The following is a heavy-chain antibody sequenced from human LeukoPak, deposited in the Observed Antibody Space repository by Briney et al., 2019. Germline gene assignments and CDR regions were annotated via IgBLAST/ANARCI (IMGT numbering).Heavy chain of an antibody. Sequence: SETLSLTCAVYGGSFSGNYWSWIRQPPGKGLEWIGEINHSGSTNYNPSLKSRVTISVDTSKNQFSLKLSSVTAADTAVYYCATSRYSSIPFDYWGQGTLVTVSS. CDR3: ATSRYSSIPFDY. CDR2: INHSGST. J-gene: IGHJ4*02. V-gene: IGHV4-34*01. D-gene: IGHD6-19*01. CDR1: GGSFSGNY.